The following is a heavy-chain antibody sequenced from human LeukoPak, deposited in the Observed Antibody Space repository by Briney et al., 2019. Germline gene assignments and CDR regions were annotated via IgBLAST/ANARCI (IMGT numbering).Heavy chain of an antibody. D-gene: IGHD3-22*01. CDR2: IKQDGIEK. V-gene: IGHV3-7*01. J-gene: IGHJ1*01. Sequence: GGALRLSCVASGFTFSNFWMSWIREAPGKGLEWVANIKQDGIEKYYVDSVEGRFTVSRDNTKNSLFLQMDSLRAEDTAVYYCARGSSGYYCDHFQTWGQGSLVTVAS. CDR3: ARGSSGYYCDHFQT. CDR1: GFTFSNFW.